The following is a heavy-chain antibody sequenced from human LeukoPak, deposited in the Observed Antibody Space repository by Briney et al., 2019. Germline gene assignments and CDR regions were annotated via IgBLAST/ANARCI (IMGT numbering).Heavy chain of an antibody. Sequence: PSQTLSLTCTVSGGSISSGGYYWSWIRQHPGKGLEWIGYIYYSGSTYYNPSLKSRVTISVDTSKNQFSLKLSSVTAADTAVYYCARATTSANYYMDVWGKGTTVTVSS. J-gene: IGHJ6*03. CDR2: IYYSGST. V-gene: IGHV4-31*03. D-gene: IGHD1-1*01. CDR1: GGSISSGGYY. CDR3: ARATTSANYYMDV.